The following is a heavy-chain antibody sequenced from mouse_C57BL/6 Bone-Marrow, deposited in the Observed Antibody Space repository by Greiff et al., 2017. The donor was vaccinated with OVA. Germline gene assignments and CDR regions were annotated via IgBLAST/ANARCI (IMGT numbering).Heavy chain of an antibody. V-gene: IGHV5-4*01. CDR1: GFTFSSYA. Sequence: EVQLVESGGGLVKPGGSLKLSCAASGFTFSSYAMSWVRQTPEKRLEWVATISDGGSYTYYPDNVKGRFTISRDNAKNNLYLQMSHLKSEDTAMYYCARGVYFDYWGQGTTLTVSS. J-gene: IGHJ2*01. CDR2: ISDGGSYT. CDR3: ARGVYFDY.